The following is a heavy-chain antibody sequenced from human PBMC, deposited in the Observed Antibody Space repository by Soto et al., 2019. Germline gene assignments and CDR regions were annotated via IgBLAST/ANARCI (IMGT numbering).Heavy chain of an antibody. CDR3: ARDRGRYWFDP. CDR2: INPSGGST. V-gene: IGHV1-46*01. J-gene: IGHJ5*02. CDR1: GYTFTSYY. Sequence: QVQLVQSGAEVKKPGASVKVSCKASGYTFTSYYMHWVRQAPGQGLEWMGIINPSGGSTSYAQKCQGRVTMTRDTSTSTVYMELSSLRSEDTAVYYCARDRGRYWFDPWGQGTLVTVSS. D-gene: IGHD3-16*01.